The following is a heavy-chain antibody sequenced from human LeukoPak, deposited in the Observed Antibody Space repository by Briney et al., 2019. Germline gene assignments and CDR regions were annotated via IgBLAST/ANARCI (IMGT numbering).Heavy chain of an antibody. Sequence: SETLSLACTVPGGSIGSSSYYWGWIRQPPGKGLEWIGSIYYGVTTYYNPSLKSRVTISVDTSKNQLSLELRSVTAADTAVYYCVSGLVSKPDFDYWGQGTLVTVSS. CDR2: IYYGVTT. J-gene: IGHJ4*02. CDR3: VSGLVSKPDFDY. CDR1: GGSIGSSSYY. V-gene: IGHV4-39*01. D-gene: IGHD3/OR15-3a*01.